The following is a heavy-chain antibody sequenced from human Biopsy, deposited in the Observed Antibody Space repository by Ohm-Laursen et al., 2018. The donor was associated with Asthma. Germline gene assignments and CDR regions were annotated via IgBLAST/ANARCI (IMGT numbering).Heavy chain of an antibody. Sequence: TLSLTCSVSGGAIRTSGYYWGWIRQPPGKGLEWIGSMNYSWSAYYNPSLDSRVTISVDTSKNQFSLKMSSVTAADTAVYFCARHQEAAPYHYDGSIAYWGQGIPVTVSS. CDR1: GGAIRTSGYY. J-gene: IGHJ4*02. V-gene: IGHV4-39*01. CDR2: MNYSWSA. CDR3: ARHQEAAPYHYDGSIAY. D-gene: IGHD3-22*01.